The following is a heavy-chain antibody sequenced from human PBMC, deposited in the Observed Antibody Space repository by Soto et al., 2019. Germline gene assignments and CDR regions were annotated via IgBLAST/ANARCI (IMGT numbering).Heavy chain of an antibody. J-gene: IGHJ4*02. Sequence: ASVKVSFKASGYTLTTYTLHWVRQAPGQSLEWMGCINGGTDNIILSQKFQRRVTMTRDTSATTVYTELSNLTSEDTAVYYRATGRLAEAGRLSTFDYSGQGSLVTVSS. D-gene: IGHD6-13*01. CDR1: GYTLTTYT. CDR2: INGGTDNI. CDR3: ATGRLAEAGRLSTFDY. V-gene: IGHV1-3*01.